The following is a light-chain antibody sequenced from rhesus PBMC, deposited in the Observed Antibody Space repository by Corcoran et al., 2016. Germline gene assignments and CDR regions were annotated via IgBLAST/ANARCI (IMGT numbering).Light chain of an antibody. CDR2: LGS. CDR1: QSLLHSNGDTY. Sequence: DIVMTQTPLSLPVTPGEPASISCRSSQSLLHSNGDTYLFWSLQKPGQSPQLLISLGSNRASGVQDRFSGSGSGTDFTLKISGGEAEDVGVYYCLQDIQLPLTFGGGTKVELK. J-gene: IGKJ4*01. V-gene: IGKV2-91*01. CDR3: LQDIQLPLT.